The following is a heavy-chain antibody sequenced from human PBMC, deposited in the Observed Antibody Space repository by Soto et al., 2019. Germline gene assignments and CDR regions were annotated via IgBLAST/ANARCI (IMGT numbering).Heavy chain of an antibody. CDR1: GFTLSRYA. CDR3: AKTLGEYLYFFDY. D-gene: IGHD3-10*01. CDR2: LGTSDRNI. V-gene: IGHV3-23*01. J-gene: IGHJ4*02. Sequence: GGSLRLSCAGSGFTLSRYAMRWVRQAPGKGLEWVSGLGTSDRNIYYADSVRGRFTISRDNSKNTFYLQMNSLRAEDTAKYYCAKTLGEYLYFFDYWGQGIQVTVSS.